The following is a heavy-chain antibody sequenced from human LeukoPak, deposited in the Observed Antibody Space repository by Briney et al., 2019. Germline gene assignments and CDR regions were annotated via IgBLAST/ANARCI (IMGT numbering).Heavy chain of an antibody. D-gene: IGHD6-6*01. J-gene: IGHJ4*02. V-gene: IGHV1-2*02. CDR1: GYTFTGYY. CDR3: ARDSVAARPGDY. CDR2: INPNSGGT. Sequence: ASVKVSCKASGYTFTGYYMHWVRQAPGQGLEWMGWINPNSGGTNYVQKFQGRVTMTRDTSISTAYMELSRLRSDDTAVYYCARDSVAARPGDYWGQGTLVTVSS.